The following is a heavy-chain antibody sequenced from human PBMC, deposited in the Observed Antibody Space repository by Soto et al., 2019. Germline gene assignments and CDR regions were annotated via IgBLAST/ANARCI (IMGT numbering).Heavy chain of an antibody. J-gene: IGHJ4*02. CDR2: ISDTGTYT. D-gene: IGHD3-22*01. CDR3: PRDITYFYDITGYPKV. CDR1: GFVFSDYY. V-gene: IGHV3-11*06. Sequence: QVQLVESGGGLVRPGGSLRLSCRASGFVFSDYYMSWIRQAPGKGLEWLAFISDTGTYTNYADFVKGRFTNYRDNDRNSVDLQMDGLRGEDNAGYYCPRDITYFYDITGYPKVGGQGIQVTFSS.